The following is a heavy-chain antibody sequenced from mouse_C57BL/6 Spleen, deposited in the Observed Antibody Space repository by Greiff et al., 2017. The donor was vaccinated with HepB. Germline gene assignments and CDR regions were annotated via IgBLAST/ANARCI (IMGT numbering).Heavy chain of an antibody. J-gene: IGHJ3*01. D-gene: IGHD1-1*01. CDR3: ASPSDYYGSSPLAY. V-gene: IGHV1-54*01. CDR1: GYAFTNYL. CDR2: INPGSGGT. Sequence: QVHVKQSGAELVRPGTSVKVSCKASGYAFTNYLIEWVKQRPGQGLEWIGVINPGSGGTNYNEKFKGKATLTADKSSSTAYMQLSSLTSEDSAVYFCASPSDYYGSSPLAYWGQGTLVTVSA.